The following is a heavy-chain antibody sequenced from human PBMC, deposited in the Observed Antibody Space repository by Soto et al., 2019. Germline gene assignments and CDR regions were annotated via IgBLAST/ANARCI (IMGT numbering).Heavy chain of an antibody. CDR2: ISSSGSTI. CDR3: ARDVDLGNWNPIPDYYYYMDV. D-gene: IGHD1-20*01. V-gene: IGHV3-11*01. J-gene: IGHJ6*03. CDR1: GFTFSDYY. Sequence: QVQLVESGGGLVKPGGSLRLSCAASGFTFSDYYMSWIRQAPGKGLEWVSYISSSGSTIYYADSVKGRFTISRDNAKNSLYLQMNSLRAEDTAVYYCARDVDLGNWNPIPDYYYYMDVWGKGTTVTVSS.